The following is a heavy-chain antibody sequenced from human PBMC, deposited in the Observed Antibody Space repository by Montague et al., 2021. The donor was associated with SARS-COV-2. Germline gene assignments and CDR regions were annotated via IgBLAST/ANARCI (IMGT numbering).Heavy chain of an antibody. Sequence: SETLSLTCAVLGGSLSNNYWTWVRQPPGKGLEWIGEVNQSGGTTHYNPSLKRRVKISVYRSSNQMFLNLEAVTADDTADYYGASVPLYFEGFDSWGPGILVAVSS. J-gene: IGHJ4*02. CDR1: GGSLSNNY. CDR2: VNQSGGT. V-gene: IGHV4-34*01. D-gene: IGHD3-9*01. CDR3: ASVPLYFEGFDS.